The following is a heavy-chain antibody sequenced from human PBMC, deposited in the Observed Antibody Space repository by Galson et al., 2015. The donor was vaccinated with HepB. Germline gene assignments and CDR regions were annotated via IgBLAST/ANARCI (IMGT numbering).Heavy chain of an antibody. CDR1: GFTFSSYA. V-gene: IGHV3-23*01. CDR2: INTNGGST. CDR3: AQDRRSSGMYGWFDP. Sequence: SLRLSCAASGFTFSSYAMSWVRQAPGKGLEWVSSINTNGGSTYYADSVKGRFTISRDNSRNSLYLQMTSLRDEDTALYYCAQDRRSSGMYGWFDPWGQGTLVTVSS. D-gene: IGHD6-19*01. J-gene: IGHJ5*02.